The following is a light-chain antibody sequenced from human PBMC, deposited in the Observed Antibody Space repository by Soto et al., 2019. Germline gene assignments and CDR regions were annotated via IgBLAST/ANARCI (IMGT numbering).Light chain of an antibody. J-gene: IGKJ2*01. CDR3: QQYKSYPYT. Sequence: DIQMTQSPSTLSASVRDRVTITCRASQSISSWLAWYQQKPGKAPKLLIYKASSLESGVPSRFSGSGSGTEFTLTISSLQPDDFATYYCQQYKSYPYTFGHGTKLEIK. V-gene: IGKV1-5*03. CDR2: KAS. CDR1: QSISSW.